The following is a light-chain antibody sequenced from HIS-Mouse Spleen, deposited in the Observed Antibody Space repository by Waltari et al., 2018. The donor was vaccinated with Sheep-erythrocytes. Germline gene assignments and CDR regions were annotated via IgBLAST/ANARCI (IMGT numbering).Light chain of an antibody. CDR3: CSYAGSYNHV. CDR2: DVS. V-gene: IGLV2-11*01. Sequence: QSALTQPRPVSGSPGQSVTISCTGTSSAVGSYDDVSWYQQHPGKAPKLMIYDVSKRPSGVPDRFSGSKSGNTASLTISGLQAEDEADYYCCSYAGSYNHVFATGTKVTVL. J-gene: IGLJ1*01. CDR1: SSAVGSYDD.